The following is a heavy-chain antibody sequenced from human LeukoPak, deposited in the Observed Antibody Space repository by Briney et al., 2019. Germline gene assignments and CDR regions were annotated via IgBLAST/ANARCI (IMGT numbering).Heavy chain of an antibody. CDR3: AKDPPTMVRGVEAGRENLFDY. CDR1: GFTFSSYA. V-gene: IGHV3-23*01. D-gene: IGHD3-10*01. CDR2: IIGSGGST. Sequence: GGSLRLSCAASGFTFSSYAMSWVRQAPGKGLEWVSAIIGSGGSTYYADSVKGRFTMSRDNSKNTLYLQMNSLRAEDTAVYYCAKDPPTMVRGVEAGRENLFDYWGQRTLVTVSS. J-gene: IGHJ4*02.